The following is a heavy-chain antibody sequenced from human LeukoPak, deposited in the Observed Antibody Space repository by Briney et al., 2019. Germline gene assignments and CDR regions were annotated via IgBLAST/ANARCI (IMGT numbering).Heavy chain of an antibody. J-gene: IGHJ4*02. CDR1: GGSFSGYY. V-gene: IGHV4-34*01. CDR3: ARDWIAAAGPFDY. D-gene: IGHD6-13*01. CDR2: INHSGST. Sequence: SETLSLTCAVYGGSFSGYYWSWIRQPPGKGLEWIGEINHSGSTNYNPSLKSRVTISVDTSKNQFSLKLSSVTAADTAVYYCARDWIAAAGPFDYWGQGTLVTVSS.